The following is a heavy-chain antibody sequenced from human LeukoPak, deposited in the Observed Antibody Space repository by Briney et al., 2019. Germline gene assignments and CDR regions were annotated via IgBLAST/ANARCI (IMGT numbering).Heavy chain of an antibody. CDR2: SSGSGGYI. J-gene: IGHJ4*02. CDR1: GFTFSNYN. Sequence: GGSLRLSCTASGFTFSNYNMNWVRQDPGKGLEWDSSSSGSGGYIYYADSRKGRFTISRDNAKNSLYLQMNSLRAEDTAVYYCARRGYSYEIDYWGQGTLVTVSS. V-gene: IGHV3-21*01. CDR3: ARRGYSYEIDY. D-gene: IGHD5-18*01.